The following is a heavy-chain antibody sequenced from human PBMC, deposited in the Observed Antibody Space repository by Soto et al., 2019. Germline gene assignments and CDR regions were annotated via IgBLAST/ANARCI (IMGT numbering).Heavy chain of an antibody. CDR3: AHAHCMSTSCYPYYYYTMDV. Sequence: QITLKESGPTLVKPTQTLTLTCTFSGFSLSTSGVGVGWIRQPPGKALEWLALIYWDDDKRYSPSLKSRLTITKDTSENQVVLTMTNMDPVDTATYYCAHAHCMSTSCYPYYYYTMDVWGQGTTVTISS. CDR1: GFSLSTSGVG. D-gene: IGHD2-2*01. CDR2: IYWDDDK. V-gene: IGHV2-5*02. J-gene: IGHJ6*02.